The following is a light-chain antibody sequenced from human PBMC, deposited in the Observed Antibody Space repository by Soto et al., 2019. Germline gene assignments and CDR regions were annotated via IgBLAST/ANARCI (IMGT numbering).Light chain of an antibody. Sequence: QSVLTQPPSVSGSPGQSVTMSCTGTRYDVGGYNYVSWYQQHPGKAPKVIIYEVNNGPSGVSDRFSGSKSGNTASLTISGLQAEDEAYYYCSSFTNSGTVVFGGGTKLTVL. CDR2: EVN. J-gene: IGLJ2*01. CDR3: SSFTNSGTVV. CDR1: RYDVGGYNY. V-gene: IGLV2-14*01.